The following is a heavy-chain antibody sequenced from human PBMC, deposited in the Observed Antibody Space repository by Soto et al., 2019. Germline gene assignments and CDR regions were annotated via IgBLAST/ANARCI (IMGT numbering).Heavy chain of an antibody. D-gene: IGHD2-15*01. CDR3: ARVRGGSSMGYNWFDP. V-gene: IGHV4-59*01. CDR2: IYYSGST. CDR1: GGSISSYY. J-gene: IGHJ5*02. Sequence: SETLSLTCTVSGGSISSYYWSWIRQPPGKGLEWIGYIYYSGSTNYNPSLKSRVTISVDTSKNQFSLKLSSVTAADTAVYYCARVRGGSSMGYNWFDPWGQGTLVT.